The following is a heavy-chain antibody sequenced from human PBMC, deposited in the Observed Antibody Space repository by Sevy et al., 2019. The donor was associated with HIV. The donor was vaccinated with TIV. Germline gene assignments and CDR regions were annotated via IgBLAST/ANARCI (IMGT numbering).Heavy chain of an antibody. CDR2: ISWNSGSI. CDR3: AKDSSSNGWYGRTGFDY. V-gene: IGHV3-9*03. J-gene: IGHJ4*02. CDR1: GFTFDDYA. D-gene: IGHD6-19*01. Sequence: GGSLRLSCAASGFTFDDYAMHWVRQAPGKGLEWVSGISWNSGSIDYADSVKGRFTISRDNAKNSLFLQMNSLRAEDMALYYCAKDSSSNGWYGRTGFDYWGQGTLVTVSS.